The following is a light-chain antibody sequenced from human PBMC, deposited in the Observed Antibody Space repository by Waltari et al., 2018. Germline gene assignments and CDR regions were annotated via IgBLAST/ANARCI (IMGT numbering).Light chain of an antibody. J-gene: IGKJ2*01. CDR1: QDITNY. Sequence: DIQMTQSPSSLSASVGDRVTITCQASQDITNYLNWYQQKPGKAPKHLIYDASNLETGVPSRFSGSGSGTDFTFTISSLQPEDIATYYCQHHDNLPPYTFGQGTRLEIK. CDR2: DAS. CDR3: QHHDNLPPYT. V-gene: IGKV1-33*01.